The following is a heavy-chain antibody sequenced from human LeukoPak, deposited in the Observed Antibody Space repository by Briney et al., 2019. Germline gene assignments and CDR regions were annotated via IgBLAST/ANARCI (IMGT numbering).Heavy chain of an antibody. Sequence: SETLSLTCTVSGGSISTYYWSWIRQSPGKGLEWIGYIYYDGSTNYNPSLKSRVTISVDTSKNQFSLKLSSVTAAETAVYYCAREGRYRYGYNEYHLYMDIWGQGTLVTVSS. CDR3: AREGRYRYGYNEYHLYMDI. CDR1: GGSISTYY. D-gene: IGHD5-18*01. CDR2: IYYDGST. V-gene: IGHV4-59*12. J-gene: IGHJ4*02.